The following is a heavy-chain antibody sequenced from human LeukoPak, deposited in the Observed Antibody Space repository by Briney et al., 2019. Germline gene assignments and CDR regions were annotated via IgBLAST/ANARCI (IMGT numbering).Heavy chain of an antibody. CDR2: IYHSGST. V-gene: IGHV4-30-2*01. CDR3: AGGNSGDAFDI. Sequence: SETLSLTCAVSGGSISSGGYSWSWIRQPPGKGLEWIGYIYHSGSTYYNPSLKSRVTISVDRSKNQFSLKLSSVTAADTAVYYCAGGNSGDAFDIWGQGTMVTVSS. J-gene: IGHJ3*02. CDR1: GGSISSGGYS. D-gene: IGHD4-23*01.